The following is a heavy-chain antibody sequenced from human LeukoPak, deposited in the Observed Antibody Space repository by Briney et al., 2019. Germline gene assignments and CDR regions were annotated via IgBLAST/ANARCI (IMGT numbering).Heavy chain of an antibody. J-gene: IGHJ5*02. D-gene: IGHD2-15*01. CDR1: GYTFTGYY. V-gene: IGHV1-2*02. CDR2: INPNGGGT. CDR3: ARAPPDCSGGSCYFNNWFDP. Sequence: ASVKVSCKASGYTFTGYYMHWVRQAPGQGLEWMGWINPNGGGTNYAQKFQGRVTMTRDTSISTAYMELSRLRSDDTAVYYCARAPPDCSGGSCYFNNWFDPWGQGTLVTVSS.